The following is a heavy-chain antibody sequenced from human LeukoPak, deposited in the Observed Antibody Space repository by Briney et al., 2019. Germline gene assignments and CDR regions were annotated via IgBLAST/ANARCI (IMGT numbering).Heavy chain of an antibody. Sequence: SETLSLTCTVSGGSISSYYWSWIRQPPGKGLEWIGYIYYSGSTNYNPSLKSRVTISVDTSKNQFSLKLSSVTAADTAVYYCAIQSTRSGIVGEGDYWGQGALVTVSS. CDR3: AIQSTRSGIVGEGDY. CDR2: IYYSGST. D-gene: IGHD1-26*01. V-gene: IGHV4-59*08. J-gene: IGHJ4*02. CDR1: GGSISSYY.